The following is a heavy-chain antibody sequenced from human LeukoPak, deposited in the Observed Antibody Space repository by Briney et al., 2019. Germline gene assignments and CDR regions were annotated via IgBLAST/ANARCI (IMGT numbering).Heavy chain of an antibody. CDR1: GGTFSSYA. D-gene: IGHD5-24*01. CDR2: IIPIFGTA. J-gene: IGHJ3*02. V-gene: IGHV1-69*06. Sequence: SVKVSCKASGGTFSSYAISWVRQAPGQGLEWMGGIIPIFGTANYAQKFQGRVTITADKSTSTAYMELSSLRSEDTAVYYCARDPRDGYNRNDVFDIWGQGTMVTVSS. CDR3: ARDPRDGYNRNDVFDI.